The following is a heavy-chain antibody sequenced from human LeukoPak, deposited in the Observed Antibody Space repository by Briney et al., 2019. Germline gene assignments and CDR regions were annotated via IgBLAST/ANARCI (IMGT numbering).Heavy chain of an antibody. CDR1: GNSIINGKYY. D-gene: IGHD2-21*02. Sequence: TLSITFTISGNSIINGKYYWTSIRQPAGKGLEVIRRLYSNWTTINNPSLKNTNYNPSLYKLLTISVDKSHEHLSLKITSVIAADPDMFYCARDTALWGFDIWGQGTMVTGSS. CDR3: ARDTALWGFDI. J-gene: IGHJ3*02. V-gene: IGHV4-61*02. CDR2: LYSNWTTINNPSLKNT.